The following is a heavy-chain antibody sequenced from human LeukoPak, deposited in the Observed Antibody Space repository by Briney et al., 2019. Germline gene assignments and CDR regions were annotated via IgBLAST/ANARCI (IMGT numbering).Heavy chain of an antibody. V-gene: IGHV1-18*01. CDR1: GFAFNKYG. CDR3: ARGPRYSSTWHIVY. Sequence: ASVKVSCKASGFAFNKYGFSWVRQAPGQGLEWMGWISADNGNTNYAQKFQGRVTMTTDTSTTTADMELRSLRSDDTAVYYCARGPRYSSTWHIVYWGQGTQVTVSS. CDR2: ISADNGNT. D-gene: IGHD6-13*01. J-gene: IGHJ4*02.